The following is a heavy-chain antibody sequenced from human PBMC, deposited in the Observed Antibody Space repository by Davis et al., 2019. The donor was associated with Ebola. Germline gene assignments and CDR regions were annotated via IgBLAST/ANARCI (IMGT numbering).Heavy chain of an antibody. CDR1: GGTFSSYA. V-gene: IGHV1-69*06. CDR2: IIPIFGTA. CDR3: ARAGVNNWFDP. J-gene: IGHJ5*02. D-gene: IGHD4-23*01. Sequence: AASVKVSCKASGGTFSSYAISWVRQAPGQGLEWMGGIIPIFGTANYAQRFQGRVTITADRSTSTAYMELSSLRSEDTAVYYCARAGVNNWFDPWGQGTLVTVSS.